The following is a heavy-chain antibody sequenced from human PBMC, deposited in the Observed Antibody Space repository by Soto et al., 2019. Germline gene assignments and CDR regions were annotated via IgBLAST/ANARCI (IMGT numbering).Heavy chain of an antibody. D-gene: IGHD3-16*01. J-gene: IGHJ6*02. CDR2: IIPIFGTA. V-gene: IGHV1-69*06. Sequence: SVKVSCKASGGTFSSYAISWVRQAPGQGLEWMGGIIPIFGTANYAQKFQGRVTITADKSTSTAYMELSSLRSEDTAVYYCARAPGGATYYYYGMDVWGQGTTVTVS. CDR3: ARAPGGATYYYYGMDV. CDR1: GGTFSSYA.